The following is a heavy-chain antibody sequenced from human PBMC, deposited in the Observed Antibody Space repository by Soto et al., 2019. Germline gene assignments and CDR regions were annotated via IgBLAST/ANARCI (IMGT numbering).Heavy chain of an antibody. CDR2: ISGSGGNT. D-gene: IGHD3-22*01. Sequence: GGSLRLSCAASGFTFSTDAMSWVRQAPGKGLEWVSTISGSGGNTYYADSVKGRFTISRDNSKNTLYVQMNSLRAEDTAVYYCAKTLDSSVYSPSDYWCQGTLVTVSS. J-gene: IGHJ4*02. V-gene: IGHV3-23*01. CDR1: GFTFSTDA. CDR3: AKTLDSSVYSPSDY.